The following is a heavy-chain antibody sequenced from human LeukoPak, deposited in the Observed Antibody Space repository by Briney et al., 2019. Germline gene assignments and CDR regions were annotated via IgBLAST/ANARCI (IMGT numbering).Heavy chain of an antibody. D-gene: IGHD6-13*01. Sequence: GGSLRLSCVASGFTFSNYGMSWVRQAPGKGLEWASIMRVGGKTYYADSVKGRFTISRDNSKNTLYLHMNILRAEDTAVYFCAKQGYTTSWLYFDSWGQGALVTVSS. V-gene: IGHV3-23*01. CDR2: MRVGGKT. CDR1: GFTFSNYG. CDR3: AKQGYTTSWLYFDS. J-gene: IGHJ4*02.